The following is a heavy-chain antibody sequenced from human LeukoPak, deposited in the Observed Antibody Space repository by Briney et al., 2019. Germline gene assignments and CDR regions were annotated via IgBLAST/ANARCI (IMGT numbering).Heavy chain of an antibody. CDR3: ARDACEPNPYRLLFAGWAFDI. D-gene: IGHD2-2*01. V-gene: IGHV3-7*03. Sequence: GGSLRLSCAASGFTFSSYWMSWVRQAPGKGLEWVANIKQDGSEKYYVDSVKGRFTISRDNPKNSLYLKMNSLRAEDTAVYYCARDACEPNPYRLLFAGWAFDISGEGTMFTVSS. CDR1: GFTFSSYW. CDR2: IKQDGSEK. J-gene: IGHJ3*02.